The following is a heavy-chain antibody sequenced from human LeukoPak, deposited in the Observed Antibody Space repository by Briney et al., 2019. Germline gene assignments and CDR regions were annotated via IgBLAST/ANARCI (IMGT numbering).Heavy chain of an antibody. Sequence: GGSLRLSCAVSGFTFSNAWMSWFRQSPGKGLECIGRIKSKKNGGTTDYAAPVKGRFTISRDDSKNTLFLQMNSLKTGDPAIYYCTTGIYGVVVPFGYWGQGTLVTVSS. CDR3: TTGIYGVVVPFGY. CDR1: GFTFSNAW. D-gene: IGHD3-3*01. J-gene: IGHJ4*02. V-gene: IGHV3-15*01. CDR2: IKSKKNGGTT.